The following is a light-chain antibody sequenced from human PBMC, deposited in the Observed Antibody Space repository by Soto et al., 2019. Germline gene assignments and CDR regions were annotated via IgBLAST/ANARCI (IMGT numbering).Light chain of an antibody. CDR3: QQYRNYSGT. CDR1: QSLGGW. J-gene: IGKJ1*01. V-gene: IGKV1-5*01. CDR2: DAT. Sequence: DIQMTQSPSTLSATVGDRVSITCRASQSLGGWLAWYQQKSGRAPKLLIYDATSLERGVSSRFSGSGFETEFTLTISRLQPDDFATYCCQQYRNYSGTFGQGTKVDIK.